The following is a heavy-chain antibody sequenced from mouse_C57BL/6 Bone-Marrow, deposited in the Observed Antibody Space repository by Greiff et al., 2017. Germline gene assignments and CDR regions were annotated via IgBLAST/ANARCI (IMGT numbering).Heavy chain of an antibody. V-gene: IGHV1-50*01. J-gene: IGHJ4*01. D-gene: IGHD2-1*01. CDR3: ARGIYYGNYDYAMDY. CDR2: IDPSDSYT. Sequence: VQLQQPGAELVKPGASVKLSCKASGYTFTSYWMQWVKQRPGQGLEWIGEIDPSDSYTNYNQKFKGKATLTEDTSSSTAYMQLSSLTSEDSAVYYCARGIYYGNYDYAMDYWGQGTSVTVSS. CDR1: GYTFTSYW.